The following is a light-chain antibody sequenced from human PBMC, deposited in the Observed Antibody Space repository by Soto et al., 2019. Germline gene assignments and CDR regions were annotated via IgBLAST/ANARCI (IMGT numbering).Light chain of an antibody. J-gene: IGKJ3*01. CDR1: QSVSSN. Sequence: EIVMTQSPATLSVSPGERATLSCRASQSVSSNLAWYQQKPGQAPRLLIYGASTRATGIPARFSGSGSGTEFTLTISSLQSEDFAVYYCQQYNNWPPLFTFGPGTKVVS. CDR2: GAS. V-gene: IGKV3-15*01. CDR3: QQYNNWPPLFT.